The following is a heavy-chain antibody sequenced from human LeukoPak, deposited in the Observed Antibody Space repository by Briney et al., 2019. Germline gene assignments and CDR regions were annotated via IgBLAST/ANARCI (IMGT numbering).Heavy chain of an antibody. Sequence: PSETLSLTCTVSGGSISSSSYYWGWIRQPPGKGLEWIGSIYYSGSTYYNPSLKSRATISVDTSKNQFSLKLSSVTAADTAVYYCASLGYSYGYGFDYWGQGTLVTVSS. D-gene: IGHD5-18*01. CDR2: IYYSGST. CDR3: ASLGYSYGYGFDY. V-gene: IGHV4-39*01. CDR1: GGSISSSSYY. J-gene: IGHJ4*02.